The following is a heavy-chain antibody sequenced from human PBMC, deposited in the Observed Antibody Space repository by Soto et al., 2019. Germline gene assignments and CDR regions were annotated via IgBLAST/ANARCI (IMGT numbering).Heavy chain of an antibody. V-gene: IGHV4-39*01. CDR1: GGSISSSSYY. CDR3: ARTIVATKNWFDP. J-gene: IGHJ5*02. CDR2: IYYIGST. D-gene: IGHD5-12*01. Sequence: PSETLSLTCTVSGGSISSSSYYWGWIRQPPGKGLEWIGSIYYIGSTYYNPSLKSRVTISVDTSKNQFSLKLSSVTAADTAVYYCARTIVATKNWFDPLGQGTLVTVSS.